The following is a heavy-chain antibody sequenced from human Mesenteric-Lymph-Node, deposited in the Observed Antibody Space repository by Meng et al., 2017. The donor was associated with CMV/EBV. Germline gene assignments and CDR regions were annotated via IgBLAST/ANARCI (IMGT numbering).Heavy chain of an antibody. CDR2: IKQDGSEK. J-gene: IGHJ6*02. D-gene: IGHD3-3*01. Sequence: GESLKIPRAASGFTFSSYWMSWVRQAPGQGLEWVVNIKQDGSEKYYVDSVKGRFTISRDNAKNSLYLQMNSLRAEDTAVYYCARYADYDFWSGYSGLLVDVWGQGTTVTVSS. V-gene: IGHV3-7*01. CDR3: ARYADYDFWSGYSGLLVDV. CDR1: GFTFSSYW.